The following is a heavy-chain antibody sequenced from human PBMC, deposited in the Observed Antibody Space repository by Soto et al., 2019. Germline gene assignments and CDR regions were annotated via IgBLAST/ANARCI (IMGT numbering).Heavy chain of an antibody. D-gene: IGHD4-4*01. V-gene: IGHV4-34*01. CDR1: GGSFSGYY. Sequence: SETLSLTCAVYGGSFSGYYWSWIRQPPGKGLEWIGEINHSGSTNYNPSLKSRVTISVDTSKNQFSLKLSSVTAADTAVYYCARIWTTTDYYCYRMDVWGQGTSVTVSS. CDR2: INHSGST. CDR3: ARIWTTTDYYCYRMDV. J-gene: IGHJ6*02.